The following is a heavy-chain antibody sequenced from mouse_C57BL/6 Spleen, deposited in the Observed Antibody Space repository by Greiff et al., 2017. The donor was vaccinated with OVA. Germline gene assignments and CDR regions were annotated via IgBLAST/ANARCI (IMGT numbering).Heavy chain of an antibody. Sequence: QVQLQQPGAELVKPGASVKLSCKASGYTFTSYWMHWVKQRPGQGLEWIGMIHPNSGSTNYNEKFKSKATLTVDKSSSTAYLQLSSRTAEDSAVYYCARLCGSSPYAMDYWGQGTSVTVSS. CDR3: ARLCGSSPYAMDY. CDR2: IHPNSGST. CDR1: GYTFTSYW. V-gene: IGHV1-64*01. J-gene: IGHJ4*01. D-gene: IGHD1-1*01.